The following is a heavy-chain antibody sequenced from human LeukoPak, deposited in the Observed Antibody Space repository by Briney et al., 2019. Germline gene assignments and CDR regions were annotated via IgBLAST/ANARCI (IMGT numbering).Heavy chain of an antibody. CDR2: INEDGSVR. CDR3: ARDSAYNAFDI. Sequence: GGSLRLSCAASGFTFSRSWMTWVRQASGEGLEWLGNINEDGSVRNYVGSVKGRFTTSRDNAKNSLYLQMNSLSAEDSAVYYCARDSAYNAFDIWGQGTMVTVSS. D-gene: IGHD5-12*01. CDR1: GFTFSRSW. V-gene: IGHV3-7*01. J-gene: IGHJ3*02.